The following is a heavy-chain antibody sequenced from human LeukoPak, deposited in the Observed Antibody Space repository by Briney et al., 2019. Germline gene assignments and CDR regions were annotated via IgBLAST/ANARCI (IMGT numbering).Heavy chain of an antibody. D-gene: IGHD4-17*01. Sequence: PSETLSLTCTVSGGSTSSSNYYWGWIRQPPGKGLEWIGGIHYSGNTYYNPSLKSRVTISVDTSKNQFSLKLSSVTAADTAVYYCAETSTVTYGMDVWGQGTTVTVSS. CDR3: AETSTVTYGMDV. CDR1: GGSTSSSNYY. V-gene: IGHV4-39*07. J-gene: IGHJ6*02. CDR2: IHYSGNT.